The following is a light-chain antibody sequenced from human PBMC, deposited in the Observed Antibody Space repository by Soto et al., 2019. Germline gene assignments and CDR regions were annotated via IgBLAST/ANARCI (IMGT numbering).Light chain of an antibody. Sequence: QSELTQPPSASGTPGQRVTISCSGSSSNIGSNYVYWYQQLPGTAPKLLIYRNNQRPSGVPDRFSGSKSGTSASLAISGLRSEDEADYYCAAWDDSLSGVVFGGGTKVTVL. J-gene: IGLJ2*01. V-gene: IGLV1-47*01. CDR2: RNN. CDR1: SSNIGSNY. CDR3: AAWDDSLSGVV.